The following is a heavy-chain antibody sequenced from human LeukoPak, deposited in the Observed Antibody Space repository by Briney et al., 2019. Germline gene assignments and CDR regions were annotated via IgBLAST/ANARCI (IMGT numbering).Heavy chain of an antibody. Sequence: SETLSLTCAVSGGSIGSSNWWSWVRQPPGKGLEWIGYIYYSGSTNYNPSLKSRVTISVDTSKNQFSLKLSSVTAADTAVYYCARARVGDCSGGSCSPDAFDIWGQGTMVTVSS. D-gene: IGHD2-15*01. J-gene: IGHJ3*02. CDR3: ARARVGDCSGGSCSPDAFDI. V-gene: IGHV4-4*02. CDR2: IYYSGST. CDR1: GGSIGSSNW.